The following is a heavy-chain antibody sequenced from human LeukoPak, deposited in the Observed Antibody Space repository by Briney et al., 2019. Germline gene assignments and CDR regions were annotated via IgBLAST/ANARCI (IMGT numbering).Heavy chain of an antibody. J-gene: IGHJ4*02. CDR1: GFTFSSYS. CDR3: ARENDQDFDY. V-gene: IGHV3-21*01. D-gene: IGHD1-1*01. CDR2: ISGSSRYI. Sequence: GGSLRLSCAASGFTFSSYSMNWVRQAPGKGLEWVSSISGSSRYIHYADSVRGRFIISRDNAKNSLYLQMNSLRAEDTAVYYCARENDQDFDYWGQGTLVTVSS.